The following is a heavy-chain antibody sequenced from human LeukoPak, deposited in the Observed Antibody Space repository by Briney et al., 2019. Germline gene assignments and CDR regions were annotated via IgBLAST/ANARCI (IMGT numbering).Heavy chain of an antibody. CDR2: ISYDGSNK. CDR1: GFTFSSYG. Sequence: PGGSLRLSCAASGFTFSSYGMHWVRQAPGKGLEWVAVISYDGSNKYYADSVKGRFTISRDNSKNTLYLQMNSLRAEDTAVYYCAREEDGGNSGDYWGQGTLVTVSS. J-gene: IGHJ4*02. V-gene: IGHV3-30*03. CDR3: AREEDGGNSGDY. D-gene: IGHD4-23*01.